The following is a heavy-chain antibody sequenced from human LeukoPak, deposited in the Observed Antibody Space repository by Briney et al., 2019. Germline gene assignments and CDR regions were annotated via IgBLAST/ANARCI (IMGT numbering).Heavy chain of an antibody. V-gene: IGHV1-69*01. CDR2: IIPIFGTA. CDR3: AMSVAGALSL. CDR1: GGTFSSYA. D-gene: IGHD6-19*01. Sequence: GAPVKVSCKASGGTFSSYAISWVRQAPGQGLEWMGGIIPIFGTANYAQKFQGRVTITADESTSTAYMELSSLRSEDTAVYYCAMSVAGALSLWGQGTLVTVSS. J-gene: IGHJ4*02.